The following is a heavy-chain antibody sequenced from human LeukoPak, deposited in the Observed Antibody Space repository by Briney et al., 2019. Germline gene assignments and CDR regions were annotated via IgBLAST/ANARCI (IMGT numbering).Heavy chain of an antibody. CDR3: ARPYYDGSGYYYVNAFDI. CDR1: GYTFTGYY. V-gene: IGHV1-2*02. CDR2: INPNSGGT. J-gene: IGHJ3*02. D-gene: IGHD3-22*01. Sequence: GASVKVSCKASGYTFTGYYMHWVRQAPGQGLEWMGWINPNSGGTNYAQKFQGRVTMTRDTSISTAYMELSRLRSDDTAVYYCARPYYDGSGYYYVNAFDIWGQGTMVTVSS.